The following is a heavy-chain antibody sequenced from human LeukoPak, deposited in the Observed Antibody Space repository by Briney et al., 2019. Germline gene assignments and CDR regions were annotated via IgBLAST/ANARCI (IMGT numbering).Heavy chain of an antibody. Sequence: SETLSLTCAVSGYSISSGYYWGWIRQPPGKGLEWIGSIYHSGSTYYDPSLKSRVTISVDTSKNQFSLKLSSVTAADTAVYYCASIIQLWLQAAFDIWGQGTMVTVSS. CDR2: IYHSGST. J-gene: IGHJ3*02. V-gene: IGHV4-38-2*01. CDR1: GYSISSGYY. CDR3: ASIIQLWLQAAFDI. D-gene: IGHD5-18*01.